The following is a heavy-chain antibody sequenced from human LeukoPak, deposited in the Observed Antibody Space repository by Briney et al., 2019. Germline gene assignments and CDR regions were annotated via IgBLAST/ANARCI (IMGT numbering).Heavy chain of an antibody. CDR3: ARENAFDV. J-gene: IGHJ3*01. CDR1: GGSFSGYY. V-gene: IGHV4-59*08. Sequence: PSETLSLTCAVYGGSFSGYYWSWIRQPPGKGLEWIGNIYYSGSTNYNPSLKSRVTISVDTSKNQFSLKLSSVTAADTAVYFCARENAFDVWGQGTMVTVSS. CDR2: IYYSGST.